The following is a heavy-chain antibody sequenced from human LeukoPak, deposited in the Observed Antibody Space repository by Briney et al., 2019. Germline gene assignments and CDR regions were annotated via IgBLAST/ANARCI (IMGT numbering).Heavy chain of an antibody. Sequence: TGGSLRLSCAASGLTVSSNYMSWVRRAPGKGLEWVSLIYGGGSTYYADSVKGRFTISRDNPKNTLYLQMNSLRAEDTAVYYCAKGMGDSVGCFDYWGQGTLVTVSS. CDR2: IYGGGST. CDR1: GLTVSSNY. V-gene: IGHV3-53*01. J-gene: IGHJ4*02. CDR3: AKGMGDSVGCFDY. D-gene: IGHD2-21*01.